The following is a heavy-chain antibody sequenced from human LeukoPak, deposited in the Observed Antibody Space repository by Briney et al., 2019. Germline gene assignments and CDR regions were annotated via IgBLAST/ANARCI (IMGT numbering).Heavy chain of an antibody. Sequence: SETLSLTCTVSGGSISSYYWSWIRQPPGKGLEWIGYIYYSGSTNYNPFLKSRVTISVDTSKNQFSLKLSSVTAADTAVYYCARDKRTQDAFDIWGQGTMVTVSS. V-gene: IGHV4-59*01. CDR2: IYYSGST. CDR1: GGSISSYY. CDR3: ARDKRTQDAFDI. J-gene: IGHJ3*02.